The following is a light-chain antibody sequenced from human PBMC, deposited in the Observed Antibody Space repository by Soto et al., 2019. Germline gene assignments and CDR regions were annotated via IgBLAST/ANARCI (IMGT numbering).Light chain of an antibody. CDR2: EVS. CDR1: SSDVGAYNF. CDR3: CSYAGRYTYV. V-gene: IGLV2-14*01. J-gene: IGLJ1*01. Sequence: QSVLTQPASVSGSPGQSISISCTGTSSDVGAYNFVSWYQQHPGKAPKLMIYEVSNRPSGVSNRFSGSKSGNTASLTISGLQAEDEADYYCCSYAGRYTYVFGTGTKVTVL.